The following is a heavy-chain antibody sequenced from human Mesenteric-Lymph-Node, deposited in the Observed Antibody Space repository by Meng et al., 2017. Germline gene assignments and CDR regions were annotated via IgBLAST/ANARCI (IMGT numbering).Heavy chain of an antibody. CDR1: GGSISSGGYY. CDR2: IYYSGST. V-gene: IGHV4-31*03. D-gene: IGHD4-17*01. CDR3: ARVKYGDDTIIDY. Sequence: SETLSLTCTVSGGSISSGGYYWSWIRQHPGKGLEWIGYIYYSGSTYYNPSLKSRVTISVDTSKNQFSLKLSSVTAADTAVYYCARVKYGDDTIIDYWGQGTLVTVSS. J-gene: IGHJ4*02.